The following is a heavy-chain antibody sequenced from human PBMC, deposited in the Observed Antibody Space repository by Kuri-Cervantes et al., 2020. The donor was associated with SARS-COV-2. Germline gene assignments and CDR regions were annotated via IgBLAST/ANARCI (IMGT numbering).Heavy chain of an antibody. J-gene: IGHJ5*02. CDR1: GGTFSSYA. D-gene: IGHD4-17*01. Sequence: SVKVSCKASGGTFSSYAISWVRQAPGRGLEWMGGIIPIFGTANYAQKFQGRVPITADESTSTAYMELSSLRSEDTAVYYCARDRSGDYGDYFFDPWGQGTLVTVSS. CDR2: IIPIFGTA. CDR3: ARDRSGDYGDYFFDP. V-gene: IGHV1-69*13.